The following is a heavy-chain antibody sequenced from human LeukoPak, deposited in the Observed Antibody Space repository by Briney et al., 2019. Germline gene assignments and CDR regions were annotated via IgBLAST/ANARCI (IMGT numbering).Heavy chain of an antibody. CDR3: ARRSSSGCLDY. Sequence: GASLKISCKGSGYSLTSYWNSWVRQIPGKGLQRMGRIAPSDSYTNYSPSFQGHVTISADKSISTAYLQWSSLKASDTAMYYCARRSSSGCLDYWGQGTLVTVSS. J-gene: IGHJ4*02. D-gene: IGHD6-19*01. V-gene: IGHV5-10-1*01. CDR2: IAPSDSYT. CDR1: GYSLTSYW.